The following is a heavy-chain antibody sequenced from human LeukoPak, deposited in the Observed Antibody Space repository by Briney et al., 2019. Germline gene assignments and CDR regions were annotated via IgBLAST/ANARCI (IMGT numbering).Heavy chain of an antibody. J-gene: IGHJ4*02. CDR2: INWNGGST. CDR1: GFTFDDYG. D-gene: IGHD3-10*01. V-gene: IGHV3-20*04. Sequence: GGSLRLSCAASGFTFDDYGMSWVRQAPGKGLEWVSGINWNGGSTGYADSVKGRFTISRDNAKNSLYLQMNSLRAEDTALYYCARDHGSGSYYFFDYWGQGTLVTVSS. CDR3: ARDHGSGSYYFFDY.